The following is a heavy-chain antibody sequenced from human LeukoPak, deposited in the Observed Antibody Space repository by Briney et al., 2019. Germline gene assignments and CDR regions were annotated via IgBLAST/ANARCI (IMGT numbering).Heavy chain of an antibody. D-gene: IGHD3-10*01. CDR1: GGTFSSYA. V-gene: IGHV1-69*05. CDR2: IIPIFGTA. Sequence: SVKVSCKASGGTFSSYAISWVRQAPGQGLEWMGGIIPIFGTANYAQKFQGRVTITTDESTSTAYMELSSLRSEDTAVYYCARGFRYGSGSYYPAPDYWGQGTLVTVSS. CDR3: ARGFRYGSGSYYPAPDY. J-gene: IGHJ4*02.